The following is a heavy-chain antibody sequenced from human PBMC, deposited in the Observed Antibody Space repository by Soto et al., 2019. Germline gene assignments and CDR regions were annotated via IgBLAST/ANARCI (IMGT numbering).Heavy chain of an antibody. J-gene: IGHJ4*02. D-gene: IGHD6-19*01. CDR1: GGSISSSNYY. Sequence: TSETLSLTCTVSGGSISSSNYYWGWIRQPPGKGLEWIGSIYYSGTTYYNPSLKSRVTISVDTSKSQFSLKLSSVTAADTAVYYCATLSRLRLVDYWGQGTLVTVSS. V-gene: IGHV4-39*01. CDR3: ATLSRLRLVDY. CDR2: IYYSGTT.